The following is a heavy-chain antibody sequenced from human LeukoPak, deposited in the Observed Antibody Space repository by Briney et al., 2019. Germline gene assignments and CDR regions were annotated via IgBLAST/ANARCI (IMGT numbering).Heavy chain of an antibody. CDR1: GYTFTGYY. Sequence: ASVKVSCKASGYTFTGYYMHWGRQAPGQGLEWMGWINPNSGGTNNAQKFQGRVTMTRDTSISTAYMELSRLRSDDTAVYYCARATWSGYYRVHRFDPGGQGTLVTVSS. CDR3: ARATWSGYYRVHRFDP. J-gene: IGHJ5*02. D-gene: IGHD3-3*01. CDR2: INPNSGGT. V-gene: IGHV1-2*02.